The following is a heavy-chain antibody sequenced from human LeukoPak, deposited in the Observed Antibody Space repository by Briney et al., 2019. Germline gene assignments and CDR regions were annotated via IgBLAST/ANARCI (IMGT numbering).Heavy chain of an antibody. CDR1: GFTFSSYG. CDR3: ARDGSGYYYYYSAMDV. V-gene: IGHV3-30*03. D-gene: IGHD3-22*01. Sequence: GGSLRLSCAASGFTFSSYGMHWVRQAPGKGLEWVAVISYDGSNKYYADSVKGRFTISRDNSKNTLYLQMNSLRAEDTAVYYCARDGSGYYYYYSAMDVWGQGTTVTVSS. CDR2: ISYDGSNK. J-gene: IGHJ6*02.